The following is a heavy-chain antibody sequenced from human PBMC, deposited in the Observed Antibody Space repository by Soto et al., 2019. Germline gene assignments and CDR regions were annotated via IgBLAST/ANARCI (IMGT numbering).Heavy chain of an antibody. CDR1: GGSISSHY. Sequence: SETLSLTCTVSGGSISSHYWSWIRQPPGKGLEWIGYIYYSGFTDYNPSLKSRVTISEDTSKNQFSLRLTSVTAADTAVYYCARDQNSSGYLDYWGQGILVTVSS. D-gene: IGHD3-22*01. CDR3: ARDQNSSGYLDY. V-gene: IGHV4-59*11. CDR2: IYYSGFT. J-gene: IGHJ4*02.